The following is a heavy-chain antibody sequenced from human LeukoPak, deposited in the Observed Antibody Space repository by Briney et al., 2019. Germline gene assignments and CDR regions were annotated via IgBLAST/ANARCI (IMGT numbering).Heavy chain of an antibody. CDR3: ARGPNYGDRVDYFDY. CDR1: GFIFRNHW. D-gene: IGHD4-17*01. V-gene: IGHV3-7*01. CDR2: IKRGGNEK. J-gene: IGHJ4*02. Sequence: PGGSLRLSCAASGFIFRNHWMSWVRQVPGRGLEWVAHIKRGGNEKHYVDSVEGRFTLSRDDSKNSLYLQMNSLRVDDSAVYYCARGPNYGDRVDYFDYWGQGTLVTVSS.